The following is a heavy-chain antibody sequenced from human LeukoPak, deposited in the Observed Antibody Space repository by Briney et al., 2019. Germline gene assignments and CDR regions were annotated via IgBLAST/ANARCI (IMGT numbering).Heavy chain of an antibody. CDR1: GFTFSSYA. J-gene: IGHJ4*02. Sequence: GGSLRLSCAASGFTFSSYAMSWVRQAPGKGLEWVSAISGSGGSTYYADSVKGRFTISRDNSKNTLYLQMNSLRAEDTAVYYCAILAGYSSSWYGDYFDYWGQGTLVTVSS. V-gene: IGHV3-23*01. CDR3: AILAGYSSSWYGDYFDY. CDR2: ISGSGGST. D-gene: IGHD6-13*01.